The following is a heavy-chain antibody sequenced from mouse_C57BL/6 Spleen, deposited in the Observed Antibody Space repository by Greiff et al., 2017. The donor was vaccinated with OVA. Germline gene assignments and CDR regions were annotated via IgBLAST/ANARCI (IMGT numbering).Heavy chain of an antibody. CDR2: IWGDGST. Sequence: VKLQESGPGLVAPSQSLSITCTVSGFSLTSYGVSWVRQPPGKGLEWLGVIWGDGSTNYHSALISRLSISKDNSKSQVFLKLNSLQTDDTATYYCAKVVDWEGSAWFAYWGQGTLVTVSA. CDR3: AKVVDWEGSAWFAY. V-gene: IGHV2-3*01. CDR1: GFSLTSYG. D-gene: IGHD1-1*02. J-gene: IGHJ3*01.